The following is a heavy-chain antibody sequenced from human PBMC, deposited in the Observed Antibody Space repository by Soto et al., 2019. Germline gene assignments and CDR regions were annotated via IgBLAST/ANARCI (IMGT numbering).Heavy chain of an antibody. CDR2: ISSSSYI. J-gene: IGHJ6*02. D-gene: IGHD6-13*01. CDR3: ARDKGRVYYYYYYGMDV. CDR1: GFTFSSYS. Sequence: GGSLRLSCAASGFTFSSYSMNWVRQAPGKGLEWVSSISSSSYIYYADSVKGRFTISRDNAKNSLYLQMNSLRAEDTAVYYCARDKGRVYYYYYYGMDVWGQGTTVTVSS. V-gene: IGHV3-21*01.